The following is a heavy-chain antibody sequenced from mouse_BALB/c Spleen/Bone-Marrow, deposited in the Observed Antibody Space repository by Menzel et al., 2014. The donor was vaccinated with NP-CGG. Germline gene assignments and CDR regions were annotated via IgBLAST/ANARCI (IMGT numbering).Heavy chain of an antibody. D-gene: IGHD1-1*01. CDR3: ARHDSYCYYAMDC. J-gene: IGHJ4*01. CDR1: GFAFSNYD. V-gene: IGHV5-12-1*01. Sequence: EVKLMESGGGLVKPGGSLKLSCAAYGFAFSNYDMSWVRQTPEKRLEWVAYISSGVGSTYSPDTVKGRFTISRDNAKNTLYLQMSSLKSEDTAIYFCARHDSYCYYAMDCWLLGTSVTIAS. CDR2: ISSGVGST.